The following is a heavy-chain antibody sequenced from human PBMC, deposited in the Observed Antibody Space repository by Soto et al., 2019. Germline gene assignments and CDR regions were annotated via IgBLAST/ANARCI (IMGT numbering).Heavy chain of an antibody. Sequence: SETLSLTCADYGGSFSGYYWSWIRQPPGKGLEWIGEINHSGSTNYNPSLKSRVTISVDTSKNQFSLKLSSVTAADTAVYYCARGPYYDFWSGHYYYYMDVWGKGTTVTVSS. V-gene: IGHV4-34*01. J-gene: IGHJ6*03. CDR2: INHSGST. D-gene: IGHD3-3*01. CDR1: GGSFSGYY. CDR3: ARGPYYDFWSGHYYYYMDV.